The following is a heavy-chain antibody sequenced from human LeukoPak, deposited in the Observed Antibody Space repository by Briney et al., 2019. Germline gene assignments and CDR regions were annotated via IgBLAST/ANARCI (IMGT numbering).Heavy chain of an antibody. CDR3: ARVEASGDLPADYYYYMDV. CDR2: IYHSGST. J-gene: IGHJ6*03. CDR1: GYSISSGYY. D-gene: IGHD2-21*02. V-gene: IGHV4-38-2*01. Sequence: SETLSLTCAVSGYSISSGYYWGWIRQPPGKGLEWIGSIYHSGSTYYNPSLKSRVTISVDTSKNQFSLKLSSVTAADTAVYYCARVEASGDLPADYYYYMDVWGKGTTVTVS.